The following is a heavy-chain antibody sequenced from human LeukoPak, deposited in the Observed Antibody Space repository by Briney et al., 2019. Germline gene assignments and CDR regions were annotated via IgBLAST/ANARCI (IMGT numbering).Heavy chain of an antibody. CDR3: AGEGDGDYSDY. CDR2: ISSSSSYI. V-gene: IGHV3-21*01. D-gene: IGHD3-16*01. CDR1: GFTFSSYS. Sequence: GGSLRLSCAASGFTFSSYSMNWVRQAPGKGLEWVSSISSSSSYIYYADSVKGRFTISRDNAKNSLYLQMNSLRAEDTAVYYCAGEGDGDYSDYWGQGTLVTVSS. J-gene: IGHJ4*02.